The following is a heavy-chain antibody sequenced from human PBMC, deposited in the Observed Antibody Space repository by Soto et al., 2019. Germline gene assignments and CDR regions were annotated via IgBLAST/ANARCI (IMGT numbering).Heavy chain of an antibody. Sequence: SVKVSCKESGCTFSSYAIAWVRQAPGQGLEWMGGIIPIFGIPNYAQKFQGRVAITADESTNTAYMELSSLRSDDTAVYYCAKAAQTRFNWNDIRNWFEAWGQGTLVIVSS. J-gene: IGHJ5*02. CDR3: AKAAQTRFNWNDIRNWFEA. CDR1: GCTFSSYA. CDR2: IIPIFGIP. V-gene: IGHV1-69*13. D-gene: IGHD1-1*01.